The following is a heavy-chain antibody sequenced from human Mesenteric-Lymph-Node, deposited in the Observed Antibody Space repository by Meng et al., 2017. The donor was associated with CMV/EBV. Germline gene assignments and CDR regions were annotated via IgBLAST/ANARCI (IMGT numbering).Heavy chain of an antibody. V-gene: IGHV4-34*01. J-gene: IGHJ2*01. D-gene: IGHD1/OR15-1a*01. CDR3: ARAPTQTLGTTIEKYWYFDL. CDR1: FSSYS. CDR2: INHRATT. Sequence: FSSYSMNWVRQPPGKGLEWIGEINHRATTNYNPSLKSRVTISVDTSKNQFSLKLSSVTAADTAVYYCARAPTQTLGTTIEKYWYFDLWGRGTLVTVSS.